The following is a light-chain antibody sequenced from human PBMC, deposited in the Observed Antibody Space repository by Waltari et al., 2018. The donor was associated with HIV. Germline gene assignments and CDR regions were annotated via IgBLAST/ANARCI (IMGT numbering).Light chain of an antibody. CDR3: QQRSNWPPAS. CDR1: QSISIY. V-gene: IGKV3-11*01. Sequence: EIVLTQFPATLSFSPGERATLSCRASQSISIYLAWYQQKPGQAPRLLIYDAFNRAAGIPARFSGTASGTDFTLTISSLEPEDSAVYYCQQRSNWPPASFGQGTKREIK. J-gene: IGKJ2*03. CDR2: DAF.